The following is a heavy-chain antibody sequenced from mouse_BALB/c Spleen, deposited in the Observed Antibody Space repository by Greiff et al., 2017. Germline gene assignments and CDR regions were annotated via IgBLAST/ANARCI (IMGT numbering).Heavy chain of an antibody. D-gene: IGHD2-14*01. V-gene: IGHV5-17*02. CDR2: ISSGSSTI. Sequence: EVQVVESGGGLVQPGGSRKLSCAASGFTFSSFGMHWVRQAPEKGLEWVAYISSGSSTIYYADTVKGRFTISRDNPKNTLFLQMTSLRSEDTAMYYCARDRYDGYYAMDYWGQGTSVTVSS. J-gene: IGHJ4*01. CDR1: GFTFSSFG. CDR3: ARDRYDGYYAMDY.